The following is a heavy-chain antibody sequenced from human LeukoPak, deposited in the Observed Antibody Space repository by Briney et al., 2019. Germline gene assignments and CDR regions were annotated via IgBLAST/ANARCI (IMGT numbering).Heavy chain of an antibody. CDR1: GFTFSSYW. CDR3: ARVSSMVRGVRLPMDV. Sequence: GGSLRLSCAASGFTFSSYWMSWVRQAPGKGLEWVANIKQDGSEKYYVDSVKGRFTISRDNAKNSLYLQMNSLRAEDTAVYYCARVSSMVRGVRLPMDVWGKGTTVTISS. V-gene: IGHV3-7*01. J-gene: IGHJ6*03. CDR2: IKQDGSEK. D-gene: IGHD3-10*01.